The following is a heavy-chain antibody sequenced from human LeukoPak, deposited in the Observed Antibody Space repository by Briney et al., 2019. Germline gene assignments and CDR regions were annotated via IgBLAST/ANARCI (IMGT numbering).Heavy chain of an antibody. Sequence: GGSLRLSCAASAFTFSDYSMNWVRQAPGKGREWVSYISGRSSTIYYADSVKGRFTISRDNAQNSMYLQMNSLRAEDTAVYYCARDRIKSGSYHFDYWGQGTLVTVSS. CDR2: ISGRSSTI. V-gene: IGHV3-48*01. J-gene: IGHJ4*02. CDR3: ARDRIKSGSYHFDY. CDR1: AFTFSDYS. D-gene: IGHD1-26*01.